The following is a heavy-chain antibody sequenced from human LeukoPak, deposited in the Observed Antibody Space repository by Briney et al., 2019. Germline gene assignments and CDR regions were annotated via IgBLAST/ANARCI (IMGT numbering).Heavy chain of an antibody. CDR1: GFPFSSFG. J-gene: IGHJ6*02. CDR3: ARDPGLGLWNGLDV. D-gene: IGHD3-16*01. CDR2: IWHDGSDK. V-gene: IGHV3-33*01. Sequence: GGSLRLSCAASGFPFSSFGMHWVRQAPGKGLEWVAVIWHDGSDKFYADSVKGRFTVSRDNSKITLYLQMNSLRAEDMAVYYCARDPGLGLWNGLDVWGQGTTVTVSS.